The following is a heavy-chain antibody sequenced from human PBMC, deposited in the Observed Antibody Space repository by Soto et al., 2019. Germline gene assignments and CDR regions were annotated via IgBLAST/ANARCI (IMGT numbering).Heavy chain of an antibody. CDR3: AREYYDILTGYYSLDY. D-gene: IGHD3-9*01. CDR2: INHSGST. Sequence: QVQLQQWGAGLLKPSETLSLTCAVYGGYFSGYYWSWIRQPPGKGLEWIGEINHSGSTNYNPSLKSRGNISVDTSKNQFSLKLSSVTAADKAVYYCAREYYDILTGYYSLDYWGQGTLVTVSS. V-gene: IGHV4-34*01. CDR1: GGYFSGYY. J-gene: IGHJ4*02.